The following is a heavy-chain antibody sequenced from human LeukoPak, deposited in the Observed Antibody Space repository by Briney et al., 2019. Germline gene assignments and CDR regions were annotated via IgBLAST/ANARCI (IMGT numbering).Heavy chain of an antibody. CDR3: AKDRSVDGTV. Sequence: GGSLRLSCAASGFTFSSFSMNWVRQAPGKGLEWVSYISSSTRAIYYADSVEGRFTISRDNARNSLYLQMNSLRDEDTAVYYCAKDRSVDGTVWGQGTLVTVSS. V-gene: IGHV3-48*02. CDR1: GFTFSSFS. CDR2: ISSSTRAI. D-gene: IGHD6-19*01. J-gene: IGHJ4*02.